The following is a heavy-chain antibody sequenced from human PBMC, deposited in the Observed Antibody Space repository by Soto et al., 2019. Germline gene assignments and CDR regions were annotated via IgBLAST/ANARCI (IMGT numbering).Heavy chain of an antibody. J-gene: IGHJ3*02. CDR3: VKDRMAYNSVWDPFDI. CDR2: IGSVGGDT. V-gene: IGHV3-23*01. Sequence: LRLSCAASGFTFYSYAMSWVRQAPGKGLEWVSTIGSVGGDTYYADSVKGRFTISRDDSKNTLLLQMNSLRAEDTAVYYCVKDRMAYNSVWDPFDIWGQGTMVTVSS. D-gene: IGHD1-20*01. CDR1: GFTFYSYA.